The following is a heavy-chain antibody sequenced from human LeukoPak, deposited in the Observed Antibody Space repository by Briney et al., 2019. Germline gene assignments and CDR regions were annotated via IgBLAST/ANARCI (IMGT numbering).Heavy chain of an antibody. Sequence: SQTLSLTCTVSGGSISSGSYYWSWIRRPAGKGLEWIGRIYTSGSTNYNPSLKSRVTISVDTSKNQFSLKLSSVTAADTAVYYCARTLDFWSGYYFDYWGQGTLVTVSS. CDR1: GGSISSGSYY. D-gene: IGHD3-3*01. CDR2: IYTSGST. CDR3: ARTLDFWSGYYFDY. V-gene: IGHV4-61*02. J-gene: IGHJ4*02.